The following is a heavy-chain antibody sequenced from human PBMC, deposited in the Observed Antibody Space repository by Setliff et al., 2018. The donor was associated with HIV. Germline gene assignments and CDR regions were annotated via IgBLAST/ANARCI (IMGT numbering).Heavy chain of an antibody. CDR2: INHSGST. D-gene: IGHD3-22*01. CDR3: ARVPDLYSHDSNDYRIDAFDV. J-gene: IGHJ3*01. CDR1: GGSFSGYY. V-gene: IGHV4-34*01. Sequence: LSLTCAVYGGSFSGYYWSWIRQPPGKGLEWIGEINHSGSTNYNPSLKSRVTMSVDASKNQFSLKLSSVTAADTAVYYCARVPDLYSHDSNDYRIDAFDVWGQGTMVTVSS.